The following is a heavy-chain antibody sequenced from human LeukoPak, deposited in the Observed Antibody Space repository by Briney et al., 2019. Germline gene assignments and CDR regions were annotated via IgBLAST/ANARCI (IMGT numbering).Heavy chain of an antibody. CDR3: ARDPPYYDILTGYPRYGMDV. J-gene: IGHJ6*04. CDR1: GFTFSSYA. D-gene: IGHD3-9*01. Sequence: GGSLRLSCAASGFTFSSYAMHWVRQAPGKGLEWVAVISYDGSNKYYADSVKGRFTISRDNSKNTLYLQMNSLRAEDTAVYYCARDPPYYDILTGYPRYGMDVWGKGTTVTVSS. CDR2: ISYDGSNK. V-gene: IGHV3-30*04.